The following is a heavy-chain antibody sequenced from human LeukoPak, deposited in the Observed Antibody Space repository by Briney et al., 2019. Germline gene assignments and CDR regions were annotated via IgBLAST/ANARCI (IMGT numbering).Heavy chain of an antibody. CDR2: LYSGGHT. Sequence: GGSLRLSCAASGFTVSSSYMSWVRQAPGRGLEWVAVLYSGGHTDYAVSVRGRFTISRDTSTNTVSLQMNNLRAEDTAEYYCARARCDTCGYGSWGQGTLVTVSS. CDR1: GFTVSSSY. J-gene: IGHJ5*02. D-gene: IGHD3-22*01. V-gene: IGHV3-66*02. CDR3: ARARCDTCGYGS.